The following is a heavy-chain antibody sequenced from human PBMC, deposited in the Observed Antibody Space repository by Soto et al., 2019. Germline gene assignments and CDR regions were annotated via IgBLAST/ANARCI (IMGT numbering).Heavy chain of an antibody. J-gene: IGHJ6*02. CDR2: MNAKSGDT. V-gene: IGHV1-8*01. Sequence: AHLEQSGAEVKRPGASVKVSCKASGYTFSDFDINWLRQASGQGPEWMGWMNAKSGDTFFAQRFQGKFNITRDTSMSTAYMEVGSLTSDDTAMYYCAQANPFNYDGCGVWGRGTPVGVAS. CDR1: GYTFSDFD. CDR3: AQANPFNYDGCGV. D-gene: IGHD3-3*01.